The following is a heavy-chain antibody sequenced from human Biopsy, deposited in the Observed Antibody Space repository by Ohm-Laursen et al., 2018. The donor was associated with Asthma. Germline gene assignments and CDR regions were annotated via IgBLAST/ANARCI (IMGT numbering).Heavy chain of an antibody. D-gene: IGHD6-13*01. Sequence: GASVKVSCKPSGDSFGNYAISWVRQAPGLGLEWMGGISPVFGSTNIAQKFQGRVTISADIFTKTAYLEVSSLRSDDTAVYYCASPSSSREILYYYYNMDIWGQGTTVTV. V-gene: IGHV1-69*06. CDR2: ISPVFGST. CDR1: GDSFGNYA. CDR3: ASPSSSREILYYYYNMDI. J-gene: IGHJ6*02.